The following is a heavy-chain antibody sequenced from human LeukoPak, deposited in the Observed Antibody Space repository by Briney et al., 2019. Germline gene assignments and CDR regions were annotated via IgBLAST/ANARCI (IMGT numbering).Heavy chain of an antibody. CDR2: ISAYNGNT. Sequence: ASVKVSCKASGYTFTSYGISWVRQAPGQGLEWMGWISAYNGNTNYAQKLQGRVTMTTDTSTSTAYMELRSLRSDDTAVYHCARVGDILTGYPYYFDYWGQGTLVTVSS. J-gene: IGHJ4*02. V-gene: IGHV1-18*01. CDR3: ARVGDILTGYPYYFDY. CDR1: GYTFTSYG. D-gene: IGHD3-9*01.